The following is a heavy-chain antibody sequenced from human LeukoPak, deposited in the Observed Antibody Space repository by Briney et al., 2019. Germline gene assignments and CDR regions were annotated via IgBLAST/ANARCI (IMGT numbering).Heavy chain of an antibody. CDR2: VDPEDGET. D-gene: IGHD5-24*01. CDR3: ATGSATIGRWFDP. CDR1: GYTFTDYY. J-gene: IGHJ5*02. Sequence: TVKISCKVSGYTFTDYYMHWVQQAPGKGLEWMGLVDPEDGETIYAEKFQGRVTITADTSTDTAYMELSSLRSEDTAVYYCATGSATIGRWFDPWGQGTLVTVSS. V-gene: IGHV1-69-2*01.